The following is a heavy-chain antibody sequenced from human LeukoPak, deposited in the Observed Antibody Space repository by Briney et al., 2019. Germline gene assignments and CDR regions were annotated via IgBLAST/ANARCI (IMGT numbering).Heavy chain of an antibody. Sequence: KPSDTLSLTGTVAGGSISSYDGCWFRQPPGKRLDEIGDIYYSGSTNYNPSLKSLVTISVDKSKNQFHLKLSSVTAADTAVYYCARAQYYDFWSGYYTESFFDYWGQGTLVTVSS. D-gene: IGHD3-3*01. CDR3: ARAQYYDFWSGYYTESFFDY. CDR1: GGSISSYD. CDR2: IYYSGST. V-gene: IGHV4-59*07. J-gene: IGHJ4*02.